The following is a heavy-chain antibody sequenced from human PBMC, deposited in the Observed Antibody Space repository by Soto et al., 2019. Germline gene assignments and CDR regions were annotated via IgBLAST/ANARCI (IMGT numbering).Heavy chain of an antibody. Sequence: PGGSLRLSCVASGFTFSSHWMHWVRQAPGQGLVWVSRIKFDGSTTNYAESVKGRFTISRDNAKNTVYLQMNSLRAEDTGVYYCARGLRNYYGADVWGQGTTVTVSS. CDR1: GFTFSSHW. D-gene: IGHD5-18*01. V-gene: IGHV3-74*01. CDR2: IKFDGSTT. CDR3: ARGLRNYYGADV. J-gene: IGHJ6*02.